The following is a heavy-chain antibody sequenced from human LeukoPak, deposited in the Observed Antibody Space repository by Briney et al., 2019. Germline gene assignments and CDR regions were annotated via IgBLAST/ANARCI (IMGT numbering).Heavy chain of an antibody. V-gene: IGHV3-23*01. CDR3: AKLLIAVAGRFDP. J-gene: IGHJ5*02. CDR2: ISGSGGST. Sequence: PGGSLRLSCAASEFTFSNYWMSWVRQAPGKGLEWVSAISGSGGSTYYADSVKGRFTISRDNSKNTLYLQMNSLRAEDTAVYYCAKLLIAVAGRFDPWGQGTLVTVSS. CDR1: EFTFSNYW. D-gene: IGHD6-19*01.